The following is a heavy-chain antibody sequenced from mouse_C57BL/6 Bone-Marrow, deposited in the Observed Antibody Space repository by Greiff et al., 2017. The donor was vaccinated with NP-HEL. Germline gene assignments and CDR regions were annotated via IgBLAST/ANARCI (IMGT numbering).Heavy chain of an antibody. V-gene: IGHV1-81*01. CDR2: IYPRSGNT. J-gene: IGHJ4*01. D-gene: IGHD2-5*01. CDR3: AGYSNYYYYAMDY. Sequence: VQLQQSGAELARPGASVKLSCKASGYTFTSYGISWVKQRTGQGLEWIGEIYPRSGNTYYHEKFKGKATLTAAKSYSTAYMELRSLTSEDSAVYFCAGYSNYYYYAMDYWGQGTSVTVSS. CDR1: GYTFTSYG.